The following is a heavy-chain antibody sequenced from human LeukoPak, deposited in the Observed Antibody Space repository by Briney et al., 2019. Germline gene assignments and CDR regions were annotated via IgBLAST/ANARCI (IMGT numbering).Heavy chain of an antibody. J-gene: IGHJ4*02. CDR2: INPNSGGT. Sequence: ASVKVSCKASGYTFTGYYMHWVRQAPGQGLEWMGWINPNSGGTNYAQKFQGRVTMTRDMSTSTVYMELNILRSEDTAVYYCARIHYDSSVYLDYWGQGTLVTVSS. D-gene: IGHD3-22*01. V-gene: IGHV1-2*02. CDR3: ARIHYDSSVYLDY. CDR1: GYTFTGYY.